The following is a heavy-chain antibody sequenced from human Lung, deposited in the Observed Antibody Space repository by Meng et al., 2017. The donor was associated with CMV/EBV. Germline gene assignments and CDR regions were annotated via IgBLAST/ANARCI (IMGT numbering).Heavy chain of an antibody. D-gene: IGHD6-13*01. V-gene: IGHV3-7*04. CDR3: ARVAAAGRGMVV. Sequence: GESLKISCAASGFTFSSHWMTWVRQAPGKGLEWVANINQDGSQKDYVDSVKGRFTISRDNAKNSLFLQMNSLRAEDTAVYYCARVAAAGRGMVVWGQGTTVTVSS. CDR2: INQDGSQK. J-gene: IGHJ6*02. CDR1: GFTFSSHW.